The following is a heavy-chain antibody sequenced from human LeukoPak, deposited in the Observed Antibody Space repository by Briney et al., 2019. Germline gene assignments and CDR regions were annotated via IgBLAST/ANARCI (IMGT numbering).Heavy chain of an antibody. CDR2: IRSDNSDE. CDR3: VRDTHYGFDI. Sequence: GGSLRLSCAASGFTFSSYSMNWVRQAPGKGLEWVSNIRSDNSDENYADSVKGRFTISRDNAKNSLYLQINSLRGEDTAVYYCVRDTHYGFDIWGQGTMVTVS. V-gene: IGHV3-48*01. J-gene: IGHJ3*02. CDR1: GFTFSSYS.